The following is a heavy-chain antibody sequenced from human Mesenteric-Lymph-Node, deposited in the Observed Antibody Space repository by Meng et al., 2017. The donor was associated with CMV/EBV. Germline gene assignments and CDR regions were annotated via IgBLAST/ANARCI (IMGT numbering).Heavy chain of an antibody. CDR3: ARGLRTYGSGAGYDS. V-gene: IGHV4-31*02. CDR1: GGSISSGGYH. Sequence: SGGSISSGGYHWSWIRQYPGKGLEWIGNIDSSGSTYFTPSLRSRVIILVNTSQNEFSLHLHFVTAADTAMYYCARGLRTYGSGAGYDSWGQGTLSPSPQ. CDR2: IDSSGST. J-gene: IGHJ4*02. D-gene: IGHD3-10*01.